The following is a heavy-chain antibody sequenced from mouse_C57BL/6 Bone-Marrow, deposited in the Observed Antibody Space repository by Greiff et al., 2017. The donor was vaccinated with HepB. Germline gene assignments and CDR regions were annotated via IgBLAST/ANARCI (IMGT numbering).Heavy chain of an antibody. CDR2: IHPNSGST. CDR3: ASGDYYGSSYGAMDY. D-gene: IGHD1-1*01. V-gene: IGHV1-64*01. J-gene: IGHJ4*01. Sequence: QVQLQQPGAELVKPGASVKLSCKASGYTFTSYWMHWVKQRPGQGLEWIGMIHPNSGSTNYNEKFKSKATLTVDKSSSTAYMQLSRLTSEDSAVYYCASGDYYGSSYGAMDYWGQGTSVTVSS. CDR1: GYTFTSYW.